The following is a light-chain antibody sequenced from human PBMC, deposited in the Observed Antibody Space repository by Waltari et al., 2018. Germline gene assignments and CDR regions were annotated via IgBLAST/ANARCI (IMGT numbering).Light chain of an antibody. J-gene: IGKJ1*01. CDR2: DAS. CDR3: QKYGSVPAT. Sequence: EIMLTQSPGTLSLSPGERATLSCRASQSISRFLAWYQQKPGQAPRLLIYDASTRATGIPDRCSGSGSGTDFSLTISRLEPEDIAVYYCQKYGSVPATFGQGTKVEIK. CDR1: QSISRF. V-gene: IGKV3-20*01.